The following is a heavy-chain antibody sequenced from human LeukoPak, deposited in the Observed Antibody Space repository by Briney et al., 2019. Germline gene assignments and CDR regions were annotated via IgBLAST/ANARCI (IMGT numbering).Heavy chain of an antibody. J-gene: IGHJ4*02. CDR3: AKSLGGTFDY. Sequence: GGSLRLSCAASGFTFSSYGMHWVRQAPGKGLEWVAVTSYDGSNKYYADSVKGRFTISRDNSKNTLYLQMNSLRAEDTAVYYCAKSLGGTFDYWGQGTLVTVSS. CDR2: TSYDGSNK. CDR1: GFTFSSYG. D-gene: IGHD3-16*01. V-gene: IGHV3-30*18.